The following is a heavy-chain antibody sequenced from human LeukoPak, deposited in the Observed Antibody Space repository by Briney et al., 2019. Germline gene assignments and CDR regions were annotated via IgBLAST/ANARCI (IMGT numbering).Heavy chain of an antibody. V-gene: IGHV3-23*01. Sequence: GGSLRLSCAASGFTFSSCAMSWVRQAPGKGLEWVSAISGSGGSTYYADSVKGRFTISRDNSKNTLYLQMNSLRAEDTAVYYCAKSESGLRLGELSSFDYWGQGTLVTVSS. CDR2: ISGSGGST. D-gene: IGHD3-16*02. CDR3: AKSESGLRLGELSSFDY. J-gene: IGHJ4*02. CDR1: GFTFSSCA.